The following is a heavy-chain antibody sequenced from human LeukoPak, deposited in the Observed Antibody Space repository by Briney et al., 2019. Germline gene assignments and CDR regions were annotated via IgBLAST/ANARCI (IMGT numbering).Heavy chain of an antibody. CDR3: ARGVVIAPQTFDY. CDR2: INHSRST. J-gene: IGHJ4*02. Sequence: SETLSLTCAVYGGSFSGYYWSWIRQPPGKGLEWIGEINHSRSTNYNPSLKSRATISVDTSKNQFSLKLSSVTAADTAVYYCARGVVIAPQTFDYWGQGTLVTVSS. CDR1: GGSFSGYY. D-gene: IGHD2-21*01. V-gene: IGHV4-34*01.